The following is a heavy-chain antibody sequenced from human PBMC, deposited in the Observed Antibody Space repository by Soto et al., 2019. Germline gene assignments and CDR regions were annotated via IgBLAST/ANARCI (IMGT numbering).Heavy chain of an antibody. CDR1: GYTFTSYG. CDR2: ISAYNGNT. V-gene: IGHV1-18*04. D-gene: IGHD3-3*01. Sequence: ASVKVSCKASGYTFTSYGISWVRQAPGQGLEWMGWISAYNGNTSYAQKLQGRVTMTTDTSTSTAYMELRSLRSDDTAVYYCAREPRGRGYYDFWSGYLYYYYGMDVWGQGTTVTVSS. CDR3: AREPRGRGYYDFWSGYLYYYYGMDV. J-gene: IGHJ6*02.